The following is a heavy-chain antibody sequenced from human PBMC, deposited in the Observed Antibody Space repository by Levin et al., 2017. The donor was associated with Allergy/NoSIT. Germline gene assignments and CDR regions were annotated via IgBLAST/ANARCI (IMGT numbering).Heavy chain of an antibody. J-gene: IGHJ3*02. D-gene: IGHD6-13*01. Sequence: SQTLSLPCAISGDSVSRNSATWNWIRQSPSRRLEWLGRTWYRSKWRNDYAISVKTRITINPDTSKNQFSLQLNSVTPEDTAVYYCASIAAVGYDAFDIWGQGTMVTVSS. CDR3: ASIAAVGYDAFDI. V-gene: IGHV6-1*01. CDR2: TWYRSKWRN. CDR1: GDSVSRNSAT.